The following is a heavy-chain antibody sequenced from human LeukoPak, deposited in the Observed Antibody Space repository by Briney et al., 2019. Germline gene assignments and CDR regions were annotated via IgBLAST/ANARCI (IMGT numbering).Heavy chain of an antibody. CDR1: GGSISSSSYY. Sequence: PSETLSLTCTVSGGSISSSSYYWGWIRQPPGKGLEWIGSIYYSGSTYYNPSLKSRVTISVDTSKNQFSLKLSSVTAADTAVYYCASRIRAYYYDSSGLFYYYMDVWGKGTTVTVSS. D-gene: IGHD3-22*01. CDR3: ASRIRAYYYDSSGLFYYYMDV. V-gene: IGHV4-39*01. CDR2: IYYSGST. J-gene: IGHJ6*03.